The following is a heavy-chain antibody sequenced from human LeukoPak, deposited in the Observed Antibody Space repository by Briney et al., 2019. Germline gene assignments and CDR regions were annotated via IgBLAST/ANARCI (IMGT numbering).Heavy chain of an antibody. CDR3: AREGYYGSGSPPSLYFDY. CDR2: TSSDLNVK. D-gene: IGHD3-10*01. J-gene: IGHJ4*02. CDR1: GFTFKNYV. Sequence: GGSLGLSCAASGFTFKNYVIHWVRQAPGKGLEWVAVTSSDLNVKLYADSVKGRFTISRDNSRSTLYLQMNSLRPEDTAIYYCAREGYYGSGSPPSLYFDYWGQGTLVTVSS. V-gene: IGHV3-30-3*01.